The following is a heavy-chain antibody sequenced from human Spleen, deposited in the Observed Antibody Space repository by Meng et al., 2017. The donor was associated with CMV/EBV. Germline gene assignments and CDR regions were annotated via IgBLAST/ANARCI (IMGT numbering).Heavy chain of an antibody. V-gene: IGHV4-59*01. D-gene: IGHD3-16*01. CDR1: GGSMNSYY. CDR2: VYYSGST. CDR3: ASTLGASVGFYYNYALDV. Sequence: SETLSLTCSVSGGSMNSYYWNWIRQPPGKGLEWIGYVYYSGSTDYSPSLKSRVTISIDTSKGQFYLKLRSVTAADTAVYYCASTLGASVGFYYNYALDVWGQGTSVTVSS. J-gene: IGHJ6*02.